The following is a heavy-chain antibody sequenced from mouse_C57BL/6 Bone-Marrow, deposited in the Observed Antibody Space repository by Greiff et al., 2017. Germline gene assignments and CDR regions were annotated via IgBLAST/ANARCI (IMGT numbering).Heavy chain of an antibody. CDR3: ARHVLYAMDY. J-gene: IGHJ4*01. CDR2: ISDGGSYT. Sequence: EVNVVESGGGLVKPGGSLKLSCAASGFTFSSYAMSWVRQTPEKRLEWVATISDGGSYTYYPDHVKGRFTISRDNAKNNLYLRMSDLKSEDTARYYCARHVLYAMDYGGQGTSVTVSS. V-gene: IGHV5-4*03. CDR1: GFTFSSYA.